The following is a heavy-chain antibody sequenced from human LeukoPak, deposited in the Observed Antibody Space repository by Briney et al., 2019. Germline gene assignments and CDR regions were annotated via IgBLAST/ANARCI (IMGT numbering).Heavy chain of an antibody. CDR1: GYTFTGYY. V-gene: IGHV1-2*02. CDR2: INPNSGGT. J-gene: IGHJ5*02. Sequence: GASVKVSCKASGYTFTGYYMHWVRQAPGQGLEWMGWINPNSGGTNYAQKFQGRVTMTRDTSISTAYMELSRLRSDDTAVYYCARAPSGRQQLVESWFDPWGQGTLVTVSS. CDR3: ARAPSGRQQLVESWFDP. D-gene: IGHD6-13*01.